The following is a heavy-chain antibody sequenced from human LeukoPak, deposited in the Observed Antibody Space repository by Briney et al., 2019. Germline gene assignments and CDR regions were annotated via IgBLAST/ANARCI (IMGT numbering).Heavy chain of an antibody. J-gene: IGHJ5*02. CDR2: INPSSGST. D-gene: IGHD1-26*01. V-gene: IGHV1-46*01. CDR3: ARDGSSQHTELHNWVGL. Sequence: GASVTVSCRASGYTFTSYYMHWVRQAPGQGLEWMGIINPSSGSTAYAQKFQGRVTMTRDTSTSTVYMELSSLTSEDTAVYYCARDGSSQHTELHNWVGLWGPGTLVTVSS. CDR1: GYTFTSYY.